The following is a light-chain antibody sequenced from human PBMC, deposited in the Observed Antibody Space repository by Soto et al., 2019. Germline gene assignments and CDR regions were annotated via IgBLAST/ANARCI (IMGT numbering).Light chain of an antibody. Sequence: DIEMTQSPSTLSGSVGDRGTITGRSSQTISSWLAWYQQNPGKAPRLPIYKAYTLNSGVPSRFSGSGSGTDFTLTISSLQPDDFATYYCQHYNTSSDAFGQGTQLEIK. CDR2: KAY. V-gene: IGKV1-5*03. J-gene: IGKJ5*01. CDR1: QTISSW. CDR3: QHYNTSSDA.